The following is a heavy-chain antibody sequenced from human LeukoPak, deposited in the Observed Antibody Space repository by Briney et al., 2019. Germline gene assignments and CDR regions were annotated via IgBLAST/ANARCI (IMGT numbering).Heavy chain of an antibody. CDR2: IYYSGST. Sequence: SETLSLTCTVSGGSISSYYWSWIRQPPGKGLEWIGYIYYSGSTNCNPSLKSRVTISVDTSKNQFSLKLSSVTAADTAVYYCARHGNTVTNYFDYWGQGTLVTVSS. CDR1: GGSISSYY. CDR3: ARHGNTVTNYFDY. J-gene: IGHJ4*02. D-gene: IGHD4-17*01. V-gene: IGHV4-59*08.